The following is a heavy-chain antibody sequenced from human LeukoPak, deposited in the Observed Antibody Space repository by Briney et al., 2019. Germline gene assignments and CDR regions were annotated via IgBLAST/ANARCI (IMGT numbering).Heavy chain of an antibody. D-gene: IGHD2-15*01. Sequence: PGGSLRLSCAASGFTFSSYSMNWVRQAPGKGLEWVSSISSSSSYIYYADSVKGRFTISRDNDKNSLYLQMNRLRAEDTAVYYCARSAHYGMDVWGQGTTVTVSS. CDR3: ARSAHYGMDV. V-gene: IGHV3-21*01. CDR1: GFTFSSYS. J-gene: IGHJ6*02. CDR2: ISSSSSYI.